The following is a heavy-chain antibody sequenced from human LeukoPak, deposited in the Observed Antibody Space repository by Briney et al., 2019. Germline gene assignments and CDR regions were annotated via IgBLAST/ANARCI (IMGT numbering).Heavy chain of an antibody. CDR1: GGSFSGYY. J-gene: IGHJ4*02. CDR2: INHSGST. CDR3: ARGHGRDSGYYY. Sequence: PSETLSLTCAVYGGSFSGYYWSWIRQPPGKGLEWIGEINHSGSTNYNPSLKSRVTISVDTSKNQFSLELSSVTAADTAVYYCARGHGRDSGYYYWGQGTLVTVSS. D-gene: IGHD3-22*01. V-gene: IGHV4-34*01.